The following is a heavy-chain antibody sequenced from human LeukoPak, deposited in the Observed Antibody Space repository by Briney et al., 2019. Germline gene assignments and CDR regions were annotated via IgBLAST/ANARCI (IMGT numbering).Heavy chain of an antibody. Sequence: SETLSLTCTVSGGSISSDYWSWIRQPPGKGLVWIGYIYYSGSTTYNPSLKSRVTMSVDTSKNQFSLKLSSVSAADTAAYYCARKPALVSTFDYWGQGTLVTVSS. J-gene: IGHJ4*02. D-gene: IGHD5-18*01. V-gene: IGHV4-59*08. CDR2: IYYSGST. CDR1: GGSISSDY. CDR3: ARKPALVSTFDY.